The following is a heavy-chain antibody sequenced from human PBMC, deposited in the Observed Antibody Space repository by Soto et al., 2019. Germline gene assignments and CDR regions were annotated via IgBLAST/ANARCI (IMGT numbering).Heavy chain of an antibody. CDR2: IIPIFGTA. CDR3: ARGNDYVWGSYRYLEYFQH. Sequence: QVQLVQSGAEVKKPGSSVKVSCKASGGTFSSYAISWVRQAPGQGLEWMGGIIPIFGTANYAQKFQGRVTITEDESTSTAYMELSSLRSEETAVYYCARGNDYVWGSYRYLEYFQHWGQGTLVTVSS. CDR1: GGTFSSYA. J-gene: IGHJ1*01. D-gene: IGHD3-16*02. V-gene: IGHV1-69*01.